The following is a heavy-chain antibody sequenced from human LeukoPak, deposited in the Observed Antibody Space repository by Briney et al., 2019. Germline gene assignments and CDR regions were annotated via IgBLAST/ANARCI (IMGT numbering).Heavy chain of an antibody. CDR1: GFTFSNAW. Sequence: PGGSLRLSCAASGFTFSNAWMSRVRQAPGKGLEWVGRIKSKTDGGTTDYAAPVKGRFTISRDDSKNTLYLQMNSLKTEDTAVYYCTTGVVVPAARDYYGMDVWGQGTTVTVSS. V-gene: IGHV3-15*01. D-gene: IGHD2-2*01. CDR3: TTGVVVPAARDYYGMDV. CDR2: IKSKTDGGTT. J-gene: IGHJ6*02.